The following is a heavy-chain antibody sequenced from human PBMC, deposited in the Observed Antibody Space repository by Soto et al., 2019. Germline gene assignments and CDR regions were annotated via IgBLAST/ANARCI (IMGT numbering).Heavy chain of an antibody. J-gene: IGHJ6*03. CDR2: IKEDGSEK. V-gene: IGHV3-7*01. CDR3: ERARDFWRGSHSYFYDMDV. CDR1: GFTLRSYR. Sequence: EVQLMESGGGLVQPGGSLRLSCAAPGFTLRSYRMSWVRQAPGKGLEWAANIKEDGSEKNYGGSVKGRVTISRDNAQKTLYLQMNRLRLEDTAVYDYERARDFWRGSHSYFYDMDVWGKGTTVTVSS. D-gene: IGHD3-3*01.